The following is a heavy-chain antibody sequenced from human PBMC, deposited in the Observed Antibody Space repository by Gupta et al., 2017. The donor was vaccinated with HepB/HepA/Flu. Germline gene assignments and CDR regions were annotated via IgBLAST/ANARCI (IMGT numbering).Heavy chain of an antibody. J-gene: IGHJ4*02. CDR3: AKDTGPYGSGSSFDY. V-gene: IGHV3-9*01. CDR2: ISWNSGSI. Sequence: EVQLVESGGGLVQPGRSLRLSLAAPGFPFDVYAIPWARQAPGKGLEWVSGISWNSGSIGYADSVKGRFTISRDNAKNSLYLQMNSLRAEDTALYYCAKDTGPYGSGSSFDYWGQGTLVTVSS. D-gene: IGHD3-10*01. CDR1: GFPFDVYA.